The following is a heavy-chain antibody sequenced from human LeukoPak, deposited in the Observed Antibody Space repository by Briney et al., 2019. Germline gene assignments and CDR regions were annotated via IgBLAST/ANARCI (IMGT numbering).Heavy chain of an antibody. CDR1: GYTFTSYG. D-gene: IGHD2-2*01. V-gene: IGHV1-69*13. CDR2: IIPIFGTA. Sequence: SVKVSCKASGYTFTSYGISWVRQAPGQGLEWMGGIIPIFGTANYAQKFQGRVTITADESTSTAYMELSSLRSEDTAVYYCASAVPGGDIVVVPAAYYYYGMDVWGQGTTVTVSS. J-gene: IGHJ6*02. CDR3: ASAVPGGDIVVVPAAYYYYGMDV.